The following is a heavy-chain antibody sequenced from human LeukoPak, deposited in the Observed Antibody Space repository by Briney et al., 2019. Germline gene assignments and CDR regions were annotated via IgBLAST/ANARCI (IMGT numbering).Heavy chain of an antibody. J-gene: IGHJ4*02. Sequence: GGSLRLSCAASGFTFSDYYMTWIRQAPGKGLEWVSYISSSGITMYYADSVKGRFTISRDNAKNSLYLQMNSLRAEDTAVYYCARDDGDSSSFLYNYWGQGTLVTVSS. V-gene: IGHV3-11*04. D-gene: IGHD6-6*01. CDR3: ARDDGDSSSFLYNY. CDR1: GFTFSDYY. CDR2: ISSSGITM.